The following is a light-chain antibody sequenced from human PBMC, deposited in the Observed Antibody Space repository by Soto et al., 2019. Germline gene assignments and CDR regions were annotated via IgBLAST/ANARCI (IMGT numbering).Light chain of an antibody. CDR2: EVN. J-gene: IGLJ1*01. Sequence: QSALTQPPSASGSPGQPVTISCTGTSSDVGGYNYVSWYQQYPGKAPKLMIYEVNKRPSGVPDRFSGSKSGNTASLTVSGLQAEDEADYYCSSYAGSNTYVFGTGTKLTAL. V-gene: IGLV2-8*01. CDR1: SSDVGGYNY. CDR3: SSYAGSNTYV.